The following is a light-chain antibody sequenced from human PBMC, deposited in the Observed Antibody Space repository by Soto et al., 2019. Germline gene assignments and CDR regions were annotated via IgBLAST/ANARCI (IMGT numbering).Light chain of an antibody. Sequence: VVMTQSLATLSVSPGERATLSCRSSQNIGSNLAWYRQKPGQPPQLLIYGASTRATGIPARFSGSGSGTDFTLTISSPQSEDFAVYYCQQYNNWLTFGGGTKVEIK. CDR3: QQYNNWLT. CDR2: GAS. CDR1: QNIGSN. J-gene: IGKJ4*01. V-gene: IGKV3-15*01.